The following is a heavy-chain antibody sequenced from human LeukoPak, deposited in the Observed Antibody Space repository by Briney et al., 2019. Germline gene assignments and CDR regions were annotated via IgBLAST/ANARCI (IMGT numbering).Heavy chain of an antibody. CDR3: ARGIAARFDY. CDR2: INPNSGGT. D-gene: IGHD6-6*01. CDR1: GGTFSSYA. V-gene: IGHV1-2*02. Sequence: ASVKVSCKASGGTFSSYAISWVRQAPGQGLEWMGWINPNSGGTNYAQKFQGRVTMTRDTSISTAYMELSRLRSDDTAVYYCARGIAARFDYWGQGTLVTVSS. J-gene: IGHJ4*02.